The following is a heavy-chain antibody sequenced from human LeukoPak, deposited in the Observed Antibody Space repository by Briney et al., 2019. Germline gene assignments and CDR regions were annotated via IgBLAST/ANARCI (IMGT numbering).Heavy chain of an antibody. CDR1: GGSFRNYY. J-gene: IGHJ4*02. D-gene: IGHD5-18*01. V-gene: IGHV4-34*01. CDR3: ARAGEVYSGAWGLDF. Sequence: SETLSLTCAVSGGSFRNYYWTWIRQPPGKGLEWIGEINHSGSTNYNPSLKSRVTISIDTSKNQFSLRLSSVIVADTAVYYCARAGEVYSGAWGLDFWGQGTLVTVSS. CDR2: INHSGST.